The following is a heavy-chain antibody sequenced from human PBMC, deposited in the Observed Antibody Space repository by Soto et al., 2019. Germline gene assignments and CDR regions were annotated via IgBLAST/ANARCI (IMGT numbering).Heavy chain of an antibody. J-gene: IGHJ6*02. CDR1: GGTFSSYA. D-gene: IGHD6-13*01. Sequence: QVQLVQSGAEVKKPGSSVKVSCKASGGTFSSYAISWVRHAPGQGLEWMGGIIPIFGTANYAQKFQGRVTIHAEESTSTDYMELSSLRSEDTAVYYCARGYSSSWDYYYYGMDVWGQGTTVTVSS. CDR3: ARGYSSSWDYYYYGMDV. V-gene: IGHV1-69*01. CDR2: IIPIFGTA.